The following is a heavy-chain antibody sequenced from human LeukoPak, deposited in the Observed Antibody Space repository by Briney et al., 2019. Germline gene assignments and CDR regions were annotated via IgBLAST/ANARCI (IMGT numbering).Heavy chain of an antibody. Sequence: ASVKVSCKASGYTFTTYGISWVRQAPGQGLEWMGWINAYNGDTNYAQKLQGRVTMTTDTSTTTAYMELRSLRSDDTAVYYCARGLAVGATFQHWGQGTLVTVSS. CDR1: GYTFTTYG. V-gene: IGHV1-18*01. CDR2: INAYNGDT. J-gene: IGHJ1*01. CDR3: ARGLAVGATFQH. D-gene: IGHD1-26*01.